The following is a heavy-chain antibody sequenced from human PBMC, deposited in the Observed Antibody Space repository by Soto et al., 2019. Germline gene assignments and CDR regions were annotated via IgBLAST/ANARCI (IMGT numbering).Heavy chain of an antibody. CDR2: VSHDGRNT. CDR1: GFTFSDYA. J-gene: IGHJ4*02. CDR3: AKGGRQWLVTSDFNY. V-gene: IGHV3-30*18. Sequence: VQLVESGGGVVQPGRSLRLSCAASGFTFSDYAMHWVRQAPGKGLEWVAVVSHDGRNTHYADSVKGRFTISRYSSKNTVSLEMTSLRAEDTALYYCAKGGRQWLVTSDFNYWGQGALVTVSS. D-gene: IGHD6-19*01.